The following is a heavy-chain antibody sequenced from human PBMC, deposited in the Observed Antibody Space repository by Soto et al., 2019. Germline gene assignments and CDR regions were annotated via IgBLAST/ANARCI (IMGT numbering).Heavy chain of an antibody. CDR2: ISTGGAYM. J-gene: IGHJ4*02. D-gene: IGHD2-21*01. CDR1: GFTFRNYN. V-gene: IGHV3-21*06. CDR3: ARDIASPGGDYFDS. Sequence: EVQLVESGGGLVKAGGSLRLFCTASGFTFRNYNMNWVRQAPGKGLEWVSSISTGGAYMFYADSVKGRFTISKDNAQNSLFLQIDSPRAEDTAVYYSARDIASPGGDYFDSWGQGTLVTVSS.